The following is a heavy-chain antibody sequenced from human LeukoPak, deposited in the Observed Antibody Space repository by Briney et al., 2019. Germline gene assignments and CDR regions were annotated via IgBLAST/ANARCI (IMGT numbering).Heavy chain of an antibody. J-gene: IGHJ5*02. D-gene: IGHD6-6*01. CDR2: ITPILGIA. CDR3: ARERYSSSSGFDP. Sequence: SVKVSCKASGGTFSSYAISWVRQAPGQGLEWMGRITPILGIANYAQKFQGRVTITADKSTSTAYMELSSLRSEDTAVYYCARERYSSSSGFDPWGQGTLVTVSS. CDR1: GGTFSSYA. V-gene: IGHV1-69*04.